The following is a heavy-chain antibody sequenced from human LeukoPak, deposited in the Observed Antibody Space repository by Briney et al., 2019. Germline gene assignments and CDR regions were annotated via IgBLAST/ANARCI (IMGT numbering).Heavy chain of an antibody. CDR2: MFTSGDT. V-gene: IGHV4-4*07. J-gene: IGHJ4*02. CDR1: GGSIDAYY. Sequence: SETLSLTCTVSGGSIDAYYWTWIRQPGDKRLEWLGRMFTSGDTYYNPSLRGRLTISLDTAKNQIFLKLTSVTAADTAVYFGVQYPGFYGLDQWGQGALVTVSS. CDR3: VQYPGFYGLDQ. D-gene: IGHD3-10*01.